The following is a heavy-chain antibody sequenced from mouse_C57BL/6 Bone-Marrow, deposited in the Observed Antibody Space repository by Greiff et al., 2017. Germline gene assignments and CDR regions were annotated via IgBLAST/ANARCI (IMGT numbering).Heavy chain of an antibody. Sequence: EVQGVESGGDLVKPGGSLKLSCAASGFTFSSYGMSWVRQTPDKRLEWVATISSGGSYTYYPDSVKGRFTISRDNAKNTLYLQMSSLKSEDTAMYYCARHQAYGAMDYWGQGTSVTVSS. CDR2: ISSGGSYT. CDR3: ARHQAYGAMDY. V-gene: IGHV5-6*01. D-gene: IGHD2-10*02. J-gene: IGHJ4*01. CDR1: GFTFSSYG.